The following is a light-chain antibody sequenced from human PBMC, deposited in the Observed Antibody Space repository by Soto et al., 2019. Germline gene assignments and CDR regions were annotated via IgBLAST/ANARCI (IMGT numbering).Light chain of an antibody. V-gene: IGKV3-11*01. J-gene: IGKJ2*01. CDR1: QTVGSD. Sequence: VLTQSPAALSLSPGERATLSCRASQTVGSDLAWYQQKPGQAPRLLIYDASDRATGVPARFSGRGSGTEFTLTIDSLEPEDAAVYYCQQRGTWPPYTFGQGTKVEIK. CDR3: QQRGTWPPYT. CDR2: DAS.